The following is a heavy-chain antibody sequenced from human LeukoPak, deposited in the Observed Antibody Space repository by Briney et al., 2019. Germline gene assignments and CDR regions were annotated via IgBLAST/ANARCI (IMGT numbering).Heavy chain of an antibody. CDR1: GFTFRKYW. D-gene: IGHD1-26*01. Sequence: GWSLRLSCVASGFTFRKYWLHWVRQAPGKGLEWVSRINPDDESTSYADSVRGRFTISRDNAKNTLYLQMNGLRAEDTAVYYCLTILEATIDAFDIWGQGTMVTVSS. V-gene: IGHV3-74*01. CDR3: LTILEATIDAFDI. CDR2: INPDDEST. J-gene: IGHJ3*02.